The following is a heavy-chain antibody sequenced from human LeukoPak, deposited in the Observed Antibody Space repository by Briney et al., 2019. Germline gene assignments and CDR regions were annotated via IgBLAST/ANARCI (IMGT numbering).Heavy chain of an antibody. J-gene: IGHJ4*02. CDR1: GFTVSSNY. V-gene: IGHV3-21*01. CDR2: ISSSSSYI. Sequence: GGSLRLSCAASGFTVSSNYMSWVRQAPGKGLEWASSISSSSSYIYYADSVKGRFTISRDNAKNSLYLQMNSLRAEDTAVYYCARDHERVDYWGQGTLVTVSS. CDR3: ARDHERVDY. D-gene: IGHD5-24*01.